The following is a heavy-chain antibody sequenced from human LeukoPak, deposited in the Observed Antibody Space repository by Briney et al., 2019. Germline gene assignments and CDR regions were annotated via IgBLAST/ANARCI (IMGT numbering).Heavy chain of an antibody. CDR1: GGSVSSGNYY. V-gene: IGHV4-61*01. D-gene: IGHD6-19*01. Sequence: SETLSLTCTVSGGSVSSGNYYWSWIREPPGKGLGWIGYIYYSGSTTYNPSLMGRVTMSVDTSRNQFSLKLNSVTAADTAVYYCARLYSSGWYYFDYWGQGTLVTVSS. CDR3: ARLYSSGWYYFDY. CDR2: IYYSGST. J-gene: IGHJ4*02.